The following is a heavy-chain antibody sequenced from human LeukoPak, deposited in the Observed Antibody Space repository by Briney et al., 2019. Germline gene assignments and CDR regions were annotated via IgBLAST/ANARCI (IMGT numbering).Heavy chain of an antibody. CDR3: AKDRSYYDSSRYLDY. V-gene: IGHV3-23*01. D-gene: IGHD3-22*01. J-gene: IGHJ4*02. CDR2: ISGSGGST. CDR1: GFTFSSYA. Sequence: GGSLRLSCAASGFTFSSYAMSWVRQAPVKELEWVSAISGSGGSTYYADSVKGRFTISRDNSKNTLYLQMNSLRAEDTAVYYCAKDRSYYDSSRYLDYWGQGTLVTVSS.